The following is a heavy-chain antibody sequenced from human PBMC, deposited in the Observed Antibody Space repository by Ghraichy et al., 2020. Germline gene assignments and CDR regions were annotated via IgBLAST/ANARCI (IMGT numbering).Heavy chain of an antibody. Sequence: GGSLRLSCAASGFSFNDYYMSWIRQAPGKGLEWVSSIDSSSSYTNYADSVKGRFTISRDNGKNSLYLQMNSLRAEDTAVYYCARDLGIGVAGTGNWYFDPWGRGALVTVSS. V-gene: IGHV3-11*05. CDR1: GFSFNDYY. J-gene: IGHJ2*01. CDR2: IDSSSSYT. CDR3: ARDLGIGVAGTGNWYFDP. D-gene: IGHD6-19*01.